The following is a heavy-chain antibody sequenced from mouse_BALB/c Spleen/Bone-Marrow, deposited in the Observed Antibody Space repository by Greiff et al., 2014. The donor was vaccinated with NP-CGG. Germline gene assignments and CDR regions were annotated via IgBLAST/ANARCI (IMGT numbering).Heavy chain of an antibody. Sequence: QVQLQQSGPGLVQPSQSLSITCTVSGFSLTSNGVHWVRQSPGKGLEWLGVIWRGGSTDYNAAFMSRLSITKDNSKSQVFFKMNSLQADDTAIYYCAKNQGSFYYGSSHWYFDVWGAGTTVTVSS. D-gene: IGHD1-1*01. CDR3: AKNQGSFYYGSSHWYFDV. CDR2: IWRGGST. V-gene: IGHV2-5*01. J-gene: IGHJ1*01. CDR1: GFSLTSNG.